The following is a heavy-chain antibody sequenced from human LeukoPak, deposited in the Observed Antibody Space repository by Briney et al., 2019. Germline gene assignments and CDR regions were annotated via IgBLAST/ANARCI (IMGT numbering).Heavy chain of an antibody. D-gene: IGHD5-18*01. J-gene: IGHJ4*02. V-gene: IGHV1-18*01. Sequence: AASVKVSCKASGYTFTSYGISWVRQAPGQGLEWMGWISAYNGNTNYAQKLQGRVTMTTDTSTSTAYMELRSLRSDDTAVYYCASFPETAMVMPGSDYWGQGTLVTVSS. CDR3: ASFPETAMVMPGSDY. CDR1: GYTFTSYG. CDR2: ISAYNGNT.